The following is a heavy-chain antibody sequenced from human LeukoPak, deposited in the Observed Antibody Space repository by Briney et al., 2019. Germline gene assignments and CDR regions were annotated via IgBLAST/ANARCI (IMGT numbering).Heavy chain of an antibody. D-gene: IGHD5-12*01. CDR1: GYTFTGYA. V-gene: IGHV1-2*02. CDR3: AKKVRGPSRPLDF. Sequence: ASVKVSCKASGYTFTGYAIHWVRQAPGQGLEWMGWINPEKRDTGYAHKFQGRVTMTSDTSISTAYMELSSLRSDGTAVYYCAKKVRGPSRPLDFWGQGTLVTVSS. CDR2: INPEKRDT. J-gene: IGHJ4*02.